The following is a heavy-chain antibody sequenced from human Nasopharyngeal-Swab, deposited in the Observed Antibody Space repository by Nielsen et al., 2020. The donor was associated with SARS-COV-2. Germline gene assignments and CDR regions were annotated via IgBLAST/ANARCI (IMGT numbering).Heavy chain of an antibody. CDR3: ARDQPPYDILTAYYYYMDV. V-gene: IGHV3-21*01. CDR1: GFTFRSYS. CDR2: ISSSSSYI. D-gene: IGHD3-9*01. J-gene: IGHJ6*03. Sequence: GGSLRLSCAASGFTFRSYSMNWVRQAPGKGLEWVSSISSSSSYIYYADSVKGRFTISRDNAKNSLYLQMNSLRAEDTAVYYCARDQPPYDILTAYYYYMDVWGKGTTVTVSS.